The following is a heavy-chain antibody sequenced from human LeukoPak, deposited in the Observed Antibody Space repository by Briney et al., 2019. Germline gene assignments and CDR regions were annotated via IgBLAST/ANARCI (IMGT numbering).Heavy chain of an antibody. Sequence: GGSLRLSCAASGFTFSSYSMNWVRQAPGKGLEWVSSISSSSSYIYYADSVKGRFTISRDNAKNSLYLQMNSLRAEDTAVYYCASGQQDDAFDIWGQGTMVTVSS. V-gene: IGHV3-21*01. CDR1: GFTFSSYS. CDR2: ISSSSSYI. CDR3: ASGQQDDAFDI. J-gene: IGHJ3*02. D-gene: IGHD6-13*01.